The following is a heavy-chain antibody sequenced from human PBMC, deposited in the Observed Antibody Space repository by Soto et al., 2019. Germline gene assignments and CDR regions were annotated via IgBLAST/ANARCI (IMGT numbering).Heavy chain of an antibody. J-gene: IGHJ4*02. CDR3: ARGPDRSGFDS. CDR2: IWADGSNR. CDR1: GFTFNSYN. D-gene: IGHD3-22*01. V-gene: IGHV3-33*03. Sequence: QVQLAESGGGVVQPGRSLRLSCATSGFTFNSYNIHWVRQAPGRGLEWVAIIWADGSNRYYADSVQGRMSISRDDSKNTVYLQIHSLRAEDTAVYYCARGPDRSGFDSWGQGTLVTVSS.